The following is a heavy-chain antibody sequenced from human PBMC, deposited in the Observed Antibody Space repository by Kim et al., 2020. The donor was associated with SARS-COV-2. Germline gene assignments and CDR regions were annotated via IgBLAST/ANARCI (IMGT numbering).Heavy chain of an antibody. CDR3: ARDGGSNPGGWYKPFDY. J-gene: IGHJ4*02. D-gene: IGHD6-19*01. V-gene: IGHV3-21*01. Sequence: GGSLRLSCAASGFTFSSYSMNWVRQAPGKGLEWVSSISSSSSYIYYADSVKGRFTISRDNAKNSLYLQMNSLRAEDTAVYYCARDGGSNPGGWYKPFDYWGQGTLVTVSS. CDR2: ISSSSSYI. CDR1: GFTFSSYS.